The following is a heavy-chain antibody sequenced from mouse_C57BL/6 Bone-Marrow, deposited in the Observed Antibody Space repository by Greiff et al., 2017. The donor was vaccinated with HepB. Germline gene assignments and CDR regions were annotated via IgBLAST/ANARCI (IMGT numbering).Heavy chain of an antibody. V-gene: IGHV5-9*01. CDR1: GFTFSSYT. CDR3: ARELSDYAMDY. CDR2: ISGGGGNT. J-gene: IGHJ4*01. Sequence: VQLKESGGGLVKPGGSLKLSCAASGFTFSSYTMSWVHQTPEKRLEWVATISGGGGNTYYPDSVKGRFTISRDNAKNTLYLQMSSLRSEDTALYYCARELSDYAMDYWGQGTSVTVSS.